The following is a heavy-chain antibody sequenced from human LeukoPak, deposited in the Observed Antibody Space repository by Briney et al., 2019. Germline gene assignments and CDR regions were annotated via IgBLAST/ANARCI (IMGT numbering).Heavy chain of an antibody. J-gene: IGHJ6*03. V-gene: IGHV4-59*12. CDR2: IYYSGST. CDR1: GGSISSYY. D-gene: IGHD3-10*01. CDR3: ARDYGSGSYYRDYYYMDV. Sequence: SETLSLTCTVSGGSISSYYWSWIRQPPGKGLEWIGYIYYSGSTSYNPSLKSRVTISVDTSKNQFSLKLSSVTAADTAVYYCARDYGSGSYYRDYYYMDVWGKGTTVTVSS.